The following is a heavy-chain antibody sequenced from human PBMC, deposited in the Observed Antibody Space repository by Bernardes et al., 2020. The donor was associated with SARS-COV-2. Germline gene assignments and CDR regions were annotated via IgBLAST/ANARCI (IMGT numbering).Heavy chain of an antibody. J-gene: IGHJ6*02. Sequence: SVKVSCKASGYSFTSYDINWVRQATGQGLEWMGWMNPNSGNTRFAQKFQGRVTMSRNTAEGTAYMELSSLRSEDTAVYYCARSLYFDRGAGYYYYYGMDVWGQGTTVTVSS. CDR2: MNPNSGNT. CDR1: GYSFTSYD. CDR3: ARSLYFDRGAGYYYYYGMDV. V-gene: IGHV1-8*01. D-gene: IGHD3-9*01.